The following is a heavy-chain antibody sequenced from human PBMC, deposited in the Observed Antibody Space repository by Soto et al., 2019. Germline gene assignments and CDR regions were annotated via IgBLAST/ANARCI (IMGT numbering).Heavy chain of an antibody. J-gene: IGHJ4*02. V-gene: IGHV3-49*03. Sequence: GGSLRLSCTASGFTFGDYAMSWFRQAPGKGLEWVGFIRSKAYGGTTEYAASVKGRFTISRDDSKSIAYLQMNSLKTEDTAVYYCTRTLTTVTTRWLYFDYWGQGTLVTVSS. CDR1: GFTFGDYA. D-gene: IGHD4-17*01. CDR3: TRTLTTVTTRWLYFDY. CDR2: IRSKAYGGTT.